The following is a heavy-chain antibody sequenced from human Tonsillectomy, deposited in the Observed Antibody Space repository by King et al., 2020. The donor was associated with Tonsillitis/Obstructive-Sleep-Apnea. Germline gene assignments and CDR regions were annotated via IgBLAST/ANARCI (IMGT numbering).Heavy chain of an antibody. CDR2: ISGSGGTT. D-gene: IGHD2-2*01. CDR1: GFTFSSYV. Sequence: VQLVESGGGLVRPGGSLRLSCAASGFTFSSYVMSWVRQAPGKGLEWVSAISGSGGTTYYAGSVKGRFTISRDNSKNTLYLQMNSLRAEDTAMYYCAKEGDQLPHLDYWGQGTLVTVSS. CDR3: AKEGDQLPHLDY. V-gene: IGHV3-23*04. J-gene: IGHJ4*02.